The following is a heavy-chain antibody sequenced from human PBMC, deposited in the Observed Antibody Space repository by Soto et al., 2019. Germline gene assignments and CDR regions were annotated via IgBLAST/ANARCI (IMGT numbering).Heavy chain of an antibody. D-gene: IGHD4-4*01. CDR1: GKSVSTFY. CDR3: ARGTDYTQIASYHYGMDV. V-gene: IGHV4-59*02. CDR2: AYYSGST. Sequence: SETLSLTCTVSGKSVSTFYWSWIRQPPGEGLEWIGHAYYSGSTNYDPSLKSRVTISVDMSKNQVSLRLTSVTAADTAVYYCARGTDYTQIASYHYGMDVWGQGTSVTVS. J-gene: IGHJ6*02.